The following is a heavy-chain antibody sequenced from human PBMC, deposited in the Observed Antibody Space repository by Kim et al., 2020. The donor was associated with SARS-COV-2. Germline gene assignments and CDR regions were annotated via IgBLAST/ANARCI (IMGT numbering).Heavy chain of an antibody. J-gene: IGHJ5*02. CDR3: ARDNHPSFTMSRFA. Sequence: ASVKVSCKASGYTFTGYYMHWVRQAPGQGLEWMGWINPNSGGTNYAQKFQGRVTMTRDTSISTAYMELSRLRSDDTAVYYCARDNHPSFTMSRFAWGQGTLVTVSS. D-gene: IGHD3-22*01. CDR1: GYTFTGYY. CDR2: INPNSGGT. V-gene: IGHV1-2*02.